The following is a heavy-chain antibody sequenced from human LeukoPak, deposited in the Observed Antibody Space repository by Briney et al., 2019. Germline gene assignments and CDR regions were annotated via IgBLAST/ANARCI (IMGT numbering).Heavy chain of an antibody. CDR1: GFTFSSCS. D-gene: IGHD3-3*01. CDR2: ISGSGGST. V-gene: IGHV3-23*01. Sequence: GGSLRLSCAASGFTFSSCSMSWVRQAPGKGLEWVSAISGSGGSTYYADSVKGRFTISRDNSKNTLYLQMNSLRAEDTAVYYCAKTGSDFWSGYGRNLDYWGQGTLVTVSS. CDR3: AKTGSDFWSGYGRNLDY. J-gene: IGHJ4*02.